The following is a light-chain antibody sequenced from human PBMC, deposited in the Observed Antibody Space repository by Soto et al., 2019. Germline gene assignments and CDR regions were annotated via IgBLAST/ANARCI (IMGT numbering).Light chain of an antibody. Sequence: QSVLTQPRSVSGSPGQSVTISCTGTSSDVGVYNYVSWYQQYPGKAPKIMIYDVSKRPSGVPDRFSGSKSDNTASLTISGLQAEHEADYYCCSYAGSYTFVFGIGTKGTVL. CDR3: CSYAGSYTFV. CDR1: SSDVGVYNY. J-gene: IGLJ1*01. V-gene: IGLV2-11*01. CDR2: DVS.